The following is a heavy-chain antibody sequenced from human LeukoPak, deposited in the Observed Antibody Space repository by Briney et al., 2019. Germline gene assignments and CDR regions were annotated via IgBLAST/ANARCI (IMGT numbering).Heavy chain of an antibody. D-gene: IGHD1-14*01. V-gene: IGHV4-59*01. CDR3: ARTNQISETAFDI. J-gene: IGHJ3*02. Sequence: SETLSLTCSVSSGSINNFYWIWIRQPPGKGLEWIGYILSSGSTNYNPSVKSRVSISVDTSRNQFSMKLSSVTAADTAVYYCARTNQISETAFDIWGQGTMVIVSS. CDR2: ILSSGST. CDR1: SGSINNFY.